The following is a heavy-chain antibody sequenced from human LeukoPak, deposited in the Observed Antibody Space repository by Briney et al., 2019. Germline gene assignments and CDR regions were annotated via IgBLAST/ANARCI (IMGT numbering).Heavy chain of an antibody. Sequence: GGSLRLSCEASGFTFSSYWMHWVRHAPGKGLVWVSRIDSDGSSTSYADSVKGRFTTSRDNARNTVYLQMNSLRADDTAVYYCARDPSSWNGYFDSWGQGTLVTVSS. CDR1: GFTFSSYW. V-gene: IGHV3-74*01. D-gene: IGHD6-13*01. CDR2: IDSDGSST. CDR3: ARDPSSWNGYFDS. J-gene: IGHJ4*02.